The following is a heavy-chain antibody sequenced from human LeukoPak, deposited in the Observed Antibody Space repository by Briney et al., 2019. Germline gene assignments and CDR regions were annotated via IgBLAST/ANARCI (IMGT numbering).Heavy chain of an antibody. V-gene: IGHV3-7*03. CDR2: TKPDGSAE. J-gene: IGHJ4*02. Sequence: GGSLRLSCAASGFSFRNYWMGWVRQAPGKGLEWVANTKPDGSAEYYADSVRGRFTASRDNANNLLYLQMNSLRAEDTAVYYCAKPIVVPAAMDFFDYWGQGTLVTVSS. CDR3: AKPIVVPAAMDFFDY. D-gene: IGHD2-2*01. CDR1: GFSFRNYW.